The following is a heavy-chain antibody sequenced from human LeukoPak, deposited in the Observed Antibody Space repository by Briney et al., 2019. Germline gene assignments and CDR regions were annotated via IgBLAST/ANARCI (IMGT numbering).Heavy chain of an antibody. CDR3: AREDGYCSGGNCYSYFDS. J-gene: IGHJ4*02. Sequence: PGGSLRLSCAASGFTFSHFWMSWVRQAPGKGLEWVADVKKTGSETYYVDSVKGRFTITRDNTRNSLFLHMYSLRAEDTAVYFCAREDGYCSGGNCYSYFDSWGQGTLVTVSS. D-gene: IGHD2-15*01. V-gene: IGHV3-7*01. CDR1: GFTFSHFW. CDR2: VKKTGSET.